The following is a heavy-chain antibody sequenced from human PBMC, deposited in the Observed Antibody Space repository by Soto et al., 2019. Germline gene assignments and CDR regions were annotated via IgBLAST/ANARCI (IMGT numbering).Heavy chain of an antibody. CDR3: ARDLTRHYGDYPFDP. CDR1: GGSISSYY. D-gene: IGHD4-17*01. CDR2: IYTSGST. J-gene: IGHJ5*02. Sequence: QVQLQESGPGLVKPSETLSLTCTVSGGSISSYYWSWIRQPAGKGLEWIGRIYTSGSTNYNPSLRSRVPMPEDPPKNQFPLKLSSVPAADTAVYYCARDLTRHYGDYPFDPWGQGTLVTVSS. V-gene: IGHV4-4*07.